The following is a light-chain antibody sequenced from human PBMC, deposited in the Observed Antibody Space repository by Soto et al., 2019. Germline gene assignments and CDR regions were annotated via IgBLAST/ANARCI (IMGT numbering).Light chain of an antibody. J-gene: IGLJ1*01. CDR2: EVT. Sequence: QSALTQPASVSGSPGQSITISCTGSSSDVDDYYYVSWYQQHPNKAPKLVIYEVTNRPSGVSDRFSGSKSGNTASLTISGLQPEDEADYYCSSYTSDNTPLYVFGSGTKVTVL. CDR3: SSYTSDNTPLYV. V-gene: IGLV2-14*01. CDR1: SSDVDDYYY.